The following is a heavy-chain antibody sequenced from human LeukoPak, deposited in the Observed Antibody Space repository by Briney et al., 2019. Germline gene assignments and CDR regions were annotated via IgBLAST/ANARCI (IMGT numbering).Heavy chain of an antibody. V-gene: IGHV3-48*03. CDR2: ISSSGSTI. CDR1: GFTFSSYE. D-gene: IGHD3-10*02. CDR3: SELGITMIGGV. J-gene: IGHJ6*04. Sequence: GGSLRLSCAASGFTFSSYEMNWVRQAPGKGLEWVSYISSSGSTIYYADSVKGRFTISRDNAKNSLHLQMNSLRAEDTAVYYCSELGITMIGGVWGKGTTVTISS.